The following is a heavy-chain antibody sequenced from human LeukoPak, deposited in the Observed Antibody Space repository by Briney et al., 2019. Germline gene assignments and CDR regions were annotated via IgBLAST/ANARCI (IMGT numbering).Heavy chain of an antibody. V-gene: IGHV1-8*01. CDR3: ARDPLDIVVVVAALPDY. Sequence: ASVKVSCKASGYTFTSYDINWVRQATGQGLEWMGWMNPNSGNTGYAQKFQGRVTMTRNTSISTAYMELRSLRSDDTAVYYCARDPLDIVVVVAALPDYWGQGTLVTVSS. D-gene: IGHD2-15*01. CDR1: GYTFTSYD. J-gene: IGHJ4*02. CDR2: MNPNSGNT.